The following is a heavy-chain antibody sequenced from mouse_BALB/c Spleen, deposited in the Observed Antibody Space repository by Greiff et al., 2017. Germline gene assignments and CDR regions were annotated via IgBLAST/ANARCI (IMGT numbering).Heavy chain of an antibody. CDR3: TSELLRLGFDY. D-gene: IGHD1-2*01. Sequence: VQLQQSGTVLARPGASVKMSCKASGYTFTSYWMHWVKQRPGQGLEWIGAIYPGNSDTSYTQKFKGKAKLTAVTSTSTAYMELSSLTNEDSAVYYGTSELLRLGFDYWGQGTTLTVSA. CDR1: GYTFTSYW. J-gene: IGHJ2*01. CDR2: IYPGNSDT. V-gene: IGHV1-5*01.